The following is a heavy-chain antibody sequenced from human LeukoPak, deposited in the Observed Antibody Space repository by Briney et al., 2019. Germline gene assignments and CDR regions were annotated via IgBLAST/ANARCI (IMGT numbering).Heavy chain of an antibody. J-gene: IGHJ4*02. D-gene: IGHD5-24*01. CDR3: ARDHTSRDGYTSYYFDY. CDR2: INPNSGGT. V-gene: IGHV1-2*02. Sequence: GASVKVSCKASGYTFTGYYMHWVRQAPGQGLEWMGWINPNSGGTNYAQKFQGRVTMTRDTSISTAYMELSRLRPDDTAVYYCARDHTSRDGYTSYYFDYWGQGTLVTVSS. CDR1: GYTFTGYY.